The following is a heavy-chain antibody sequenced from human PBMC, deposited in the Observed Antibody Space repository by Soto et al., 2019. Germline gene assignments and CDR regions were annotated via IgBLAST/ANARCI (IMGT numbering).Heavy chain of an antibody. CDR3: ARPVQLWQGFDY. J-gene: IGHJ4*02. D-gene: IGHD5-18*01. CDR2: ISYDGSNK. CDR1: GFTFSSYA. V-gene: IGHV3-30-3*01. Sequence: GGSLRLSCAASGFTFSSYAMHWVRQAPGKGLEWVAVISYDGSNKYYADSVKGRFTISRDNSKNTLYLQMNSLRAEDTAVYYCARPVQLWQGFDYWGQGTLVTVSS.